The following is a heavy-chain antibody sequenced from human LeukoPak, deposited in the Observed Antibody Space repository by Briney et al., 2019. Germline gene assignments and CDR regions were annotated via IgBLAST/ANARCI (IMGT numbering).Heavy chain of an antibody. CDR1: GGSVSSDSYY. J-gene: IGHJ2*01. CDR3: AGCPADSYGYIGYFDL. Sequence: PSETLSLTCTVSGGSVSSDSYYWSWIRQPPGKGLEWIGYIYYSGSTNYNPSLKSRVTISVDTSKNQFSLKLSSVTAADTAVYYCAGCPADSYGYIGYFDLWGRGTLVTVSS. CDR2: IYYSGST. V-gene: IGHV4-61*01. D-gene: IGHD5-18*01.